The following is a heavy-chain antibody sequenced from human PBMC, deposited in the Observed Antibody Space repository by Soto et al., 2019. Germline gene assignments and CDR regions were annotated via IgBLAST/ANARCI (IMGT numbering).Heavy chain of an antibody. CDR3: ARGEPGVEDLDY. Sequence: SVKVSCKASGGTFSSYAISLVRQAPGQGLEWMGGIIPIFGTANYAQKFQGRVTITADESTSTAYMELSSLRSEDTAVYYCARGEPGVEDLDYWGQGALVKVSS. CDR1: GGTFSSYA. J-gene: IGHJ4*02. V-gene: IGHV1-69*13. CDR2: IIPIFGTA.